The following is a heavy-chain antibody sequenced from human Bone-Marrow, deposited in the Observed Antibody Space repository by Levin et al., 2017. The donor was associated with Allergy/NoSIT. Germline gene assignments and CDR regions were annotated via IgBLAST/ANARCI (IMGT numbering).Heavy chain of an antibody. CDR3: VRAAYYYGSGTLKYYYHYGMDV. D-gene: IGHD3-10*01. CDR1: EFTFSSYA. CDR2: ISSDGGST. J-gene: IGHJ6*02. V-gene: IGHV3-64D*06. Sequence: GESLKISCSASEFTFSSYAMHWVRQAPDMRLEYVSAISSDGGSTFYADSVKDRFTTSRDNSKNTLYLQMSSLRVEDTAVYYCVRAAYYYGSGTLKYYYHYGMDVWGQGTTVTVSS.